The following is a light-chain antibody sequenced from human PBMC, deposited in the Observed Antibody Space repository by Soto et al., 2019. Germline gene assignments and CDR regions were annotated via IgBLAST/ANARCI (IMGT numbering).Light chain of an antibody. V-gene: IGKV3-15*01. CDR1: QSVSSN. Sequence: EIVLTQSPATLSLSPWERATLSWRASQSVSSNLAWYQQKPGQAPRPLIYGASTRATGIPARFSGSGSGTEFTLTISSLQSEDFAVYYCQQYNNWLRTFGQGTKVDIK. J-gene: IGKJ1*01. CDR3: QQYNNWLRT. CDR2: GAS.